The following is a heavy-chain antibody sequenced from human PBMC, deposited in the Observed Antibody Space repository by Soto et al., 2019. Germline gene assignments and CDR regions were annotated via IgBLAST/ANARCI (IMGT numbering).Heavy chain of an antibody. CDR2: ISSSSSYI. V-gene: IGHV3-21*01. CDR3: AKDLVPACTNGVCSMAGMDV. CDR1: GFTFSSYS. J-gene: IGHJ6*02. D-gene: IGHD2-8*01. Sequence: PGGSLRLSCAASGFTFSSYSMNWVRQAPGKGLEWVSAISSSSSYIYYADSVKGRFTISRDNAKNSLYLQMNSLRAEDTAVYYCAKDLVPACTNGVCSMAGMDVWGQGTTVTVSS.